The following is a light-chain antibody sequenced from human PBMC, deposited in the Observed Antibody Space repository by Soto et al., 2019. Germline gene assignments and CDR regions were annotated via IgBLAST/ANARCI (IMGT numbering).Light chain of an antibody. J-gene: IGKJ1*01. CDR2: DAS. V-gene: IGKV3-11*02. Sequence: EIVWTQSAVTLSLSPGERAALSCRASQSVSSYLAWYQQKPGQAPRLLMYDASNRATGIPARFSCSGSGRDFTLTISSLEPEDFAVYYCQHRSSATPWTFGQATTVEIK. CDR1: QSVSSY. CDR3: QHRSSATPWT.